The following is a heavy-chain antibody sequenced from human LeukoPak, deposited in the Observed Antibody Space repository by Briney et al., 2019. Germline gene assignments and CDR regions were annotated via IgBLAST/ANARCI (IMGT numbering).Heavy chain of an antibody. V-gene: IGHV1-2*02. D-gene: IGHD3-10*02. J-gene: IGHJ6*02. CDR1: GHTFTDFF. CDR3: ARHDDNVRAVDV. CDR2: IHPNSGDT. Sequence: ASVKVSCKASGHTFTDFFLQWVRQAPGQGLEWMGWIHPNSGDTNYAQKFQGRVTLTRDTSISTAYMELSRLRSDDTAVYYCARHDDNVRAVDVWGQGTTVTVSS.